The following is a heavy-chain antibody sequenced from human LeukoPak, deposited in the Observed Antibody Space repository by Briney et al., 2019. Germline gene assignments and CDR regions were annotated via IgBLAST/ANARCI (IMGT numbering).Heavy chain of an antibody. J-gene: IGHJ6*03. CDR1: GYTFTSHG. CDR3: ARSPTTANYYYYYMDV. Sequence: ASVKVSCKASGYTFTSHGISWVRQAPGQGLEWMGWISAYNGNTNYAQKLQGRVTMTTDTSTSTAYMELRSLRSDDTAVYYCARSPTTANYYYYYMDVWGKGTTVTVSS. CDR2: ISAYNGNT. V-gene: IGHV1-18*01. D-gene: IGHD1-26*01.